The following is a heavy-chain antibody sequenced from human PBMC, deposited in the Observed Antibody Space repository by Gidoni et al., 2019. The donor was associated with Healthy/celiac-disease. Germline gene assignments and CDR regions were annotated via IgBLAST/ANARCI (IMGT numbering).Heavy chain of an antibody. CDR3: ARGVVVALSYYFDY. CDR2: IYYSGST. Sequence: QLQLQESGPGLVKPSETLSLTCTVSGGSISSSSYYWGWIRQPPGKGLEWIGSIYYSGSTYYNPSLKSRVTISVDTSKNQFSLKLSSVTAADTAVYYCARGVVVALSYYFDYWGQGTLVTVSS. D-gene: IGHD2-15*01. V-gene: IGHV4-39*01. CDR1: GGSISSSSYY. J-gene: IGHJ4*02.